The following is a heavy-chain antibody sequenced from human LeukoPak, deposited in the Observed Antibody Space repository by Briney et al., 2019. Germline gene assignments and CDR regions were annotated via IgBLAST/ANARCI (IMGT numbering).Heavy chain of an antibody. CDR3: ARDSSYYYGSGSGGIDY. Sequence: GGSLRLSCAASGFTFSSYWMHWLRQAPGKGLEWVSGISWNSGSIGYADSVKGRFTISRDNAKNSLYLQMNSLRAEDTALYYCARDSSYYYGSGSGGIDYWGQGTLVTVSS. CDR2: ISWNSGSI. CDR1: GFTFSSYW. V-gene: IGHV3-9*01. D-gene: IGHD3-10*01. J-gene: IGHJ4*02.